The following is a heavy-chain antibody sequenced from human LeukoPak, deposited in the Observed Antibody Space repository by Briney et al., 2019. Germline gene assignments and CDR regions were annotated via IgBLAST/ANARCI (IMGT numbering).Heavy chain of an antibody. V-gene: IGHV3-30*18. CDR2: ISYDGSNK. CDR3: AKGQSRAAAGTPFDY. D-gene: IGHD6-13*01. J-gene: IGHJ4*02. Sequence: GGSLRLSCAASGFTFSSYGMHWVRQAPGKGLEWVAVISYDGSNKYYADSVKGRFTISRDNSKNTLYLQMNSLRAEDTAVYYCAKGQSRAAAGTPFDYWGQGTLVTVSS. CDR1: GFTFSSYG.